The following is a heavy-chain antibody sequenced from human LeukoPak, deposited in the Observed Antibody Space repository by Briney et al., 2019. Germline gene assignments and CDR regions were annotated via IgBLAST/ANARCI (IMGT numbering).Heavy chain of an antibody. CDR2: FDPEDGET. Sequence: ASVKVSCKVPGYTLTELSMHWVRQAPGKGLEWMGGFDPEDGETIYAQKFQGRVNMTEDTSTDTAYMELSSLRSEDTAVYYCATDSRGYSYGNYYYYYGMDVWGQGTTVTVSS. J-gene: IGHJ6*02. CDR3: ATDSRGYSYGNYYYYYGMDV. V-gene: IGHV1-24*01. D-gene: IGHD5-18*01. CDR1: GYTLTELS.